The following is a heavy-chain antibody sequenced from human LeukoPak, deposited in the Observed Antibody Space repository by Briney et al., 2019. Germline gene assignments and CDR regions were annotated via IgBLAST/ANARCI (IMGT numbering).Heavy chain of an antibody. Sequence: AGGSLRLSCAASGFTFSTYGMHWVRQAPGKGLEWVAVISYDGSNKYYADSVKGRFTISRDNSKNTLYLQMNSLRADDTAVYYCAIPRYPYNSSGYYHDFEHWGQGTLVTVSS. V-gene: IGHV3-30-3*01. CDR3: AIPRYPYNSSGYYHDFEH. CDR2: ISYDGSNK. J-gene: IGHJ4*02. D-gene: IGHD3-22*01. CDR1: GFTFSTYG.